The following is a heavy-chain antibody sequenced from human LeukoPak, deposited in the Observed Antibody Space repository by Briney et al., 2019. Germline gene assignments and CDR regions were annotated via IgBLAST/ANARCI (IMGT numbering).Heavy chain of an antibody. V-gene: IGHV3-21*01. Sequence: PGGSLRLSCAASRYTFRHYSVNWVRQAPGKGLEWVSSISSTGDYIYYADSVNGRFTISRDNAKSSLYLQMNSLRAEDTAVYYCVSGNDPDSTWESYRLDAFDIWGQGTTVIVSS. D-gene: IGHD3-16*02. J-gene: IGHJ3*02. CDR3: VSGNDPDSTWESYRLDAFDI. CDR1: RYTFRHYS. CDR2: ISSTGDYI.